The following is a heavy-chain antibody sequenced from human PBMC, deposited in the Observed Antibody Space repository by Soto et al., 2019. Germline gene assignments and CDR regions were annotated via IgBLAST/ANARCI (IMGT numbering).Heavy chain of an antibody. J-gene: IGHJ5*02. CDR1: GYTFTSYG. V-gene: IGHV1-18*04. CDR2: ISAYNGNT. Sequence: VASVKVSCKASGYTFTSYGISWVRQAPGQGLEWMGWISAYNGNTNYAQKLQGRVTMTTDTSTSTAYMELRSLRSDDTAVYYCARAGSGWSKNWFDPWGQGTLVTVSS. CDR3: ARAGSGWSKNWFDP. D-gene: IGHD6-19*01.